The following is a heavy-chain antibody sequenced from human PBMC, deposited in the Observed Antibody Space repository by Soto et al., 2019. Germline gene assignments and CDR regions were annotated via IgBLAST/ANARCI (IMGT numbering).Heavy chain of an antibody. D-gene: IGHD2-21*01. J-gene: IGHJ4*02. Sequence: GGSLRLSCVASGFTFSSYWMSWVRQAPGKGLEGVANINRDGSEKNYVDSVKGRFTISRDNAKNSLYLQMNSLRVEDTAMYYCARALLGDGSRTYWGQGTLVTVSS. V-gene: IGHV3-7*05. CDR1: GFTFSSYW. CDR3: ARALLGDGSRTY. CDR2: INRDGSEK.